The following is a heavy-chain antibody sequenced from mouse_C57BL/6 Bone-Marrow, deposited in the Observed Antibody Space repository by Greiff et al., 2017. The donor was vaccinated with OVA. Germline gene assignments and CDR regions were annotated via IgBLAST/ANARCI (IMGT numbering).Heavy chain of an antibody. CDR2: IRSKSNNYAT. D-gene: IGHD2-10*01. CDR1: GFSFNTYA. Sequence: EVQRVESGGGLVQPKGSLKLSCAASGFSFNTYAMNWVRQAPGKGLEWVARIRSKSNNYATYYADSVKDRFTISRDDSESMLYLQMNNLKTEDTAMYYCVRHGTSYYAIDYWGQGTTLTVSS. J-gene: IGHJ2*01. V-gene: IGHV10-1*01. CDR3: VRHGTSYYAIDY.